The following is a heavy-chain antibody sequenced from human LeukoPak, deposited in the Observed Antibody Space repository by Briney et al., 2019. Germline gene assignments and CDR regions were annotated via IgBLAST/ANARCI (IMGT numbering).Heavy chain of an antibody. CDR1: GGSISSYY. J-gene: IGHJ6*03. D-gene: IGHD2-2*01. CDR2: IYYSGST. Sequence: SETLSLTCTVSGGSISSYYWSWIRQPPGKGLEWIGYIYYSGSTNYNPSLKSRVTISVDTSKNQFSLKLSSVTAADTAVYYCARERADIVVVNYYMDVWAKATTVTVSS. V-gene: IGHV4-59*01. CDR3: ARERADIVVVNYYMDV.